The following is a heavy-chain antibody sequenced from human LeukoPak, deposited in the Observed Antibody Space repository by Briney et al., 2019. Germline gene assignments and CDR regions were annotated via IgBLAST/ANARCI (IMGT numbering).Heavy chain of an antibody. J-gene: IGHJ5*02. V-gene: IGHV3-9*01. CDR3: NTLPHSSSRGDWFDP. CDR2: ISWNSGSI. CDR1: GFTFDDYA. Sequence: GGSLRLSCAASGFTFDDYAMRWVRQAPGKGLEWVSGISWNSGSIGYADSVKGRFTISRDNAKNSLYLQMNSLRAEDTALYYCNTLPHSSSRGDWFDPWGQGTLVTVSS. D-gene: IGHD6-13*01.